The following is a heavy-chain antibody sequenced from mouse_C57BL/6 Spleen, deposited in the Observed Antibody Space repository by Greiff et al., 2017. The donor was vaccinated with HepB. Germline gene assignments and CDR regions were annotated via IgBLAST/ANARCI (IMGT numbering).Heavy chain of an antibody. CDR3: ARERGAWFAY. CDR1: GYTFTDYN. Sequence: EVKLQESGPELVKPGASVKIPCKASGYTFTDYNMDWVKQSHGKSLEWIGDINPNNGGTIYNQKFKGKATLTVDKSSSTAYMELRSLTSEDTAVYYCARERGAWFAYWGQGTLVTVSA. V-gene: IGHV1-18*01. CDR2: INPNNGGT. J-gene: IGHJ3*01. D-gene: IGHD1-1*02.